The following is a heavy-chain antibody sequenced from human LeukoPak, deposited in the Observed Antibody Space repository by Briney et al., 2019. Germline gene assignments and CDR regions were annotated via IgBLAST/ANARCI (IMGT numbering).Heavy chain of an antibody. CDR1: GGSISSFY. D-gene: IGHD3-16*02. J-gene: IGHJ4*02. CDR2: IYTSGTT. Sequence: SETLSLTCNVSGGSISSFYLSWIRQPPGKGLEWIGYIYTSGTTKYNPSLKSRLTMSVDTSNSQFLLKLSSVTAADTAVYYCARDRFMDSNYTDYWGQGTLVTVSS. V-gene: IGHV4-4*09. CDR3: ARDRFMDSNYTDY.